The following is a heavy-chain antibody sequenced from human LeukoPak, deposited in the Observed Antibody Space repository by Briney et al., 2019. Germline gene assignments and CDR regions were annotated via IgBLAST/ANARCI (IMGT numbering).Heavy chain of an antibody. V-gene: IGHV3-7*01. Sequence: GGSLRLSCAASGFSLSSYWMSWVRQAPGKGLEWVANIKQDGSEKHYVDSVKGRFTISRDNAKNSLYLQMNSLRDEDTAVYYCARDPSTMPFDYWGQGTLVTVSS. D-gene: IGHD2-2*01. J-gene: IGHJ4*02. CDR3: ARDPSTMPFDY. CDR1: GFSLSSYW. CDR2: IKQDGSEK.